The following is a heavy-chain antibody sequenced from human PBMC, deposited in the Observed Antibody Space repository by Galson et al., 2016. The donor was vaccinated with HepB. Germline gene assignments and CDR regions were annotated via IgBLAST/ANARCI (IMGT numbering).Heavy chain of an antibody. Sequence: QSGAEVKKAGDSLRISCKGSGYSFTRYWINWVRQMPGKGLEWMGRIDPSDSYTNYSPSFQGHVSISVDKSISTAYLQWSSLEASDTAMFYCARAYYGLGSFHNLYGMDVWGQGTTVTVSS. CDR3: ARAYYGLGSFHNLYGMDV. CDR1: GYSFTRYW. V-gene: IGHV5-10-1*01. CDR2: IDPSDSYT. J-gene: IGHJ6*02. D-gene: IGHD3-10*01.